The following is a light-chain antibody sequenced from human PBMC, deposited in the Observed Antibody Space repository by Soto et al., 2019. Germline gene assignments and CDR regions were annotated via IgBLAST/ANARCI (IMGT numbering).Light chain of an antibody. Sequence: DIQITQSPSSLSASIGDRLTITCRASQSIGKFLNWYQQKPGTAPNLLISAASSLQSGVPSRFSGTGSGTEFTLTISSLQPEDFATYFCQQSYATPRTFGQGTKVDIK. J-gene: IGKJ1*01. CDR1: QSIGKF. CDR2: AAS. CDR3: QQSYATPRT. V-gene: IGKV1-39*01.